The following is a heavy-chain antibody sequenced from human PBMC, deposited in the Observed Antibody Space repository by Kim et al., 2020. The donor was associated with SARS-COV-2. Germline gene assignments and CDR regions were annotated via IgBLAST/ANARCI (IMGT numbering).Heavy chain of an antibody. D-gene: IGHD3-3*01. CDR2: IYYSGST. CDR3: ARVCSDRGVLRFLESTLDAFDI. Sequence: SETLSLTCTVSGGSISSSSYYWGWIRQPPGKGLEWIGSIYYSGSTYYNPSLKSRVTISVDTSKTQFSLKLSSVTAADTAVYYCARVCSDRGVLRFLESTLDAFDIWGQGTMVTVSS. V-gene: IGHV4-39*07. CDR1: GGSISSSSYY. J-gene: IGHJ3*02.